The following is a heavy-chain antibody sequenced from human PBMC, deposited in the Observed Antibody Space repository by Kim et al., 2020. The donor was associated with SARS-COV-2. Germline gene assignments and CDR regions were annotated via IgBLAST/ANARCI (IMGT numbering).Heavy chain of an antibody. J-gene: IGHJ6*02. D-gene: IGHD3-16*01. Sequence: ADSGTARFTISRDNSKNTLYRQMNSLRTEDTAVYYCAKSRGGGYYYGMDVWGQGTTVTVSS. CDR3: AKSRGGGYYYGMDV. V-gene: IGHV3-30*02.